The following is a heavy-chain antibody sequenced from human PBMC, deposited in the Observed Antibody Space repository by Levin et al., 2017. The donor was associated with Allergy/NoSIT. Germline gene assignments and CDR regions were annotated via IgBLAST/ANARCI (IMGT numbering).Heavy chain of an antibody. J-gene: IGHJ4*02. CDR1: GFTFRNHG. D-gene: IGHD6-19*01. V-gene: IGHV3-23*01. CDR2: ISGSGDRT. Sequence: GESLKISCAGSGFTFRNHGMSWVRQAPGKGLEWVSVISGSGDRTEYAASVKGRVTLSRDNSKNTLYLQMNNLRAEDTAIYYCSKEYGSGWPYLYYFDYWGQGALVTVSS. CDR3: SKEYGSGWPYLYYFDY.